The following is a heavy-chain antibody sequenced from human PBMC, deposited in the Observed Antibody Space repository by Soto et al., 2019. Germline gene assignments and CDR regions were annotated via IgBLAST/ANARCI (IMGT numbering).Heavy chain of an antibody. D-gene: IGHD3-10*01. CDR2: IKQDGSDK. J-gene: IGHJ4*02. CDR3: ARDVSGKLGHDS. V-gene: IGHV3-7*01. CDR1: GFTFSSFW. Sequence: EVQLVESGGGLVQPGGSLRLSCAASGFTFSSFWMSWARRAPGKGLEWVANIKQDGSDKNYVGSVKGRFTISRDNAKNSLYLQMNSRRVEDTAMYYCARDVSGKLGHDSWGQGTLVTVSS.